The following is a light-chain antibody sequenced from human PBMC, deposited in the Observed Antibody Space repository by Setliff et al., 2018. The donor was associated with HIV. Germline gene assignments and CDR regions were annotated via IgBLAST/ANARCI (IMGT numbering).Light chain of an antibody. Sequence: QSVLTHSPSASGTRGQRVTISCSGSRSNIGRNSVTWYQQFPGAAPKLLIYSNIQQPSGVPDRFSGSKSGSSASLAISGLQSEDEADYYCAAWDDTVNGYVFGTGTKVTVL. CDR2: SNI. J-gene: IGLJ1*01. CDR1: RSNIGRNS. CDR3: AAWDDTVNGYV. V-gene: IGLV1-44*01.